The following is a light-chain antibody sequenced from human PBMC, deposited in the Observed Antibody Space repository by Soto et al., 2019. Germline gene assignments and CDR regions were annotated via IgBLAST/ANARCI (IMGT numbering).Light chain of an antibody. CDR3: LQHYSWPWT. Sequence: EIVMTQSPGTVSVFPGETVTLSCRASQSVSGYLDWFHQKPGQAPRLVLLRIFTRAIGVPARLSGSGSETEFTLTIGGLQSEDSGVYYCLQHYSWPWTFGQGTKVEIK. J-gene: IGKJ1*01. CDR2: RIF. V-gene: IGKV3-15*01. CDR1: QSVSGY.